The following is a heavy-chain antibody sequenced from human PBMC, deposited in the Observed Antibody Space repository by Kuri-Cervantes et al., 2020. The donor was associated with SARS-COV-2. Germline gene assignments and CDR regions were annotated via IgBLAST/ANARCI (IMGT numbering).Heavy chain of an antibody. CDR1: GFTFSSYW. CDR2: IKQDGSEK. CDR3: AKGQVTVHSDYGSGSYYND. J-gene: IGHJ1*01. V-gene: IGHV3-7*03. D-gene: IGHD3-10*01. Sequence: GESLKISCAASGFTFSSYWMSWVRQAPGKGLEWVANIKQDGSEKYYVDSVKGRFTISRDNAKNSLYLQMNSLRAEDTALYYCAKGQVTVHSDYGSGSYYNDWGQGTLVTVSS.